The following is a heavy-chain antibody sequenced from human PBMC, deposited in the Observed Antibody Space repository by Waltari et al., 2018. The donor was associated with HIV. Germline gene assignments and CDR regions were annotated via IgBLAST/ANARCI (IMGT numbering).Heavy chain of an antibody. Sequence: QVQLVESGAEVKKPGASLKVSCTASGYAFTGFYIRWVRQAPGQGLEWVGWINPKTGDTNFAQKLQGRVTMTRDTSISTAYMELSRLTSDDTAVYYCARDPSYGFGENDYWGREPCSPSPQ. V-gene: IGHV1-2*02. D-gene: IGHD3-10*01. CDR3: ARDPSYGFGENDY. CDR2: INPKTGDT. J-gene: IGHJ4*02. CDR1: GYAFTGFY.